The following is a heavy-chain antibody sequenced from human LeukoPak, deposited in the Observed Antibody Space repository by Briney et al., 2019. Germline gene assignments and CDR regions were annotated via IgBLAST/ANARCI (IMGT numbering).Heavy chain of an antibody. V-gene: IGHV4-34*01. CDR1: GGSFSGYY. CDR2: INHSGST. J-gene: IGHJ6*03. CDR3: ARDLFWSPYYYMDV. D-gene: IGHD3-3*01. Sequence: SETLSLTCAVYGGSFSGYYWSWIRQPPGKGLEWIGEINHSGSTNYNPSLKSRVTISVDTSKNQCSLKLSSVTAADTAVYYCARDLFWSPYYYMDVGGKGPTVTVSS.